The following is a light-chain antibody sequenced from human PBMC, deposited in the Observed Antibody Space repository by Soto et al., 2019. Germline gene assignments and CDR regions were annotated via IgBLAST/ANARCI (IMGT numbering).Light chain of an antibody. CDR2: DVS. Sequence: QSALTKPRSVSGSPGQSVTISCTGTSSDVGGYNYVSWYQQHPGKAPKLIICDVSKRPSGVPDRFSGSKSGNTASLTISGLQAEDEADYYCCSYAGGPYVFGTGTKLTVL. J-gene: IGLJ1*01. CDR1: SSDVGGYNY. V-gene: IGLV2-11*01. CDR3: CSYAGGPYV.